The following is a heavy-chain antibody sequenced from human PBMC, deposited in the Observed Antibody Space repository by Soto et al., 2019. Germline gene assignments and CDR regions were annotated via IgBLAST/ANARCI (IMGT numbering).Heavy chain of an antibody. CDR3: ARDFRWFGELSPYYYYYGMDV. V-gene: IGHV3-33*08. CDR2: IWYDGSNK. Sequence: GGSLRLSCAASGFTFSSYAMSWVRQAPGKGLEWVAVIWYDGSNKYYADSVKGRFTISRDNSKNTLYLQMNSLRAEDTAVYYCARDFRWFGELSPYYYYYGMDVWGQGTTVTVSS. CDR1: GFTFSSYA. D-gene: IGHD3-10*01. J-gene: IGHJ6*02.